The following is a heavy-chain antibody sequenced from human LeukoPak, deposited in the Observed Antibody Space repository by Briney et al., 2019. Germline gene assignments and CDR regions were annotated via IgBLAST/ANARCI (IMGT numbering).Heavy chain of an antibody. CDR3: ARVGSYAFDI. CDR2: IHYSGST. CDR1: AGSISSYY. V-gene: IGHV4-59*01. Sequence: SETLSLTCTVSAGSISSYYWSWIRQPPGKGLEGIGYIHYSGSTNQNPSLKSRVTISVDTSKNQFSLNLSSVTAADTAVYYCARVGSYAFDIWGQGTMVTVSS. J-gene: IGHJ3*02.